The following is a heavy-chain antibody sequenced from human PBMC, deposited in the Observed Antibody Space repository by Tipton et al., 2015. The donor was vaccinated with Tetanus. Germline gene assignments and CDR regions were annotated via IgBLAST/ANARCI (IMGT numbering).Heavy chain of an antibody. CDR1: GFSFASYE. D-gene: IGHD4-11*01. CDR3: ARDFDYNADY. CDR2: ISIGGAT. Sequence: SLRLSCTASGFSFASYEMHWVRQAAGKGLEWVSRISIGGATSYRESVKGRFTISRDNSKNTLYLQMNSLRAEDTAMYYCARDFDYNADYWGQGTLVTVSS. V-gene: IGHV3-13*01. J-gene: IGHJ4*02.